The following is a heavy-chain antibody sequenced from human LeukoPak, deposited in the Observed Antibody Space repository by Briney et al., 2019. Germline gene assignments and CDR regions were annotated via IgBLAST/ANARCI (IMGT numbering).Heavy chain of an antibody. CDR3: ARGGITMVRGVHYYYYYGMDV. CDR2: INNDESHT. Sequence: PGGSLRLSCAASGFTFSSYWMHWVRQAPGKGLVWVSRINNDESHTTYADSVKGRFTISRDNAKNSLYLQMNSLRAEDTAVYYCARGGITMVRGVHYYYYYGMDVWGQGTTVTVSS. D-gene: IGHD3-10*01. CDR1: GFTFSSYW. V-gene: IGHV3-74*01. J-gene: IGHJ6*02.